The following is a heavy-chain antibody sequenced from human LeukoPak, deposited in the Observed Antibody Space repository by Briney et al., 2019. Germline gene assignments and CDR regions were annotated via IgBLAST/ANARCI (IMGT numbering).Heavy chain of an antibody. J-gene: IGHJ5*02. CDR3: ARHRFSNLNWFDP. CDR1: GGTFSSYA. D-gene: IGHD3-3*01. V-gene: IGHV1-69*13. Sequence: GASVTVSCKASGGTFSSYAISWVRQAPGQGLEWMGGIIPIFGTANYAQKFQGRVTITADESTSTAYMELSSLRSEDTAVYYCARHRFSNLNWFDPWGQGTLVTVSS. CDR2: IIPIFGTA.